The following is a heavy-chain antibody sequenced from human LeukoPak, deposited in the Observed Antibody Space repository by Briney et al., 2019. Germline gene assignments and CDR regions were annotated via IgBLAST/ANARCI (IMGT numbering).Heavy chain of an antibody. V-gene: IGHV1-24*01. CDR1: GYTLTELS. D-gene: IGHD6-13*01. Sequence: ASVKVSCKVSGYTLTELSMHWVRQAPGKGLEWMGGFDPEDGETIYAQKFQGRVTMTEDTSTDTAYMELSSLRSEDTAVHYCATVEYSSSWYSRPIDYWGQGTLVTVSS. CDR2: FDPEDGET. CDR3: ATVEYSSSWYSRPIDY. J-gene: IGHJ4*02.